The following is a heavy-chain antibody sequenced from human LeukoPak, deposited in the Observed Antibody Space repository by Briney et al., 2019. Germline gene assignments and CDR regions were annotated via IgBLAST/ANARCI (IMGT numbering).Heavy chain of an antibody. J-gene: IGHJ5*02. V-gene: IGHV3-23*01. Sequence: GGSLRLSCAASGFTFRSYARSWVRQAPGKGLEWVSAISGSGGSTYYADSVKGRFTISRDNSKDTLYLQMNSLRAEDTAVYYCAKTLTGSSTSARFDPWGQGTLVTVSS. CDR3: AKTLTGSSTSARFDP. CDR2: ISGSGGST. D-gene: IGHD2-2*01. CDR1: GFTFRSYA.